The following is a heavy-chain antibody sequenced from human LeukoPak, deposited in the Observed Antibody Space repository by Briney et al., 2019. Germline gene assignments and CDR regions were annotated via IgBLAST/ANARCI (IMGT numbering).Heavy chain of an antibody. CDR1: GFTVSNNY. CDR2: IYSGGST. CDR3: ARSTPVDTARGYYGMDV. J-gene: IGHJ6*02. D-gene: IGHD5-18*01. V-gene: IGHV3-53*04. Sequence: GGSLRLSCAASGFTVSNNYMNWVRQAPGKGLEWVSTIYSGGSTYYADSVEGRFTISRHNSKNTLGLQMNSLRAEDTAVYYCARSTPVDTARGYYGMDVWGQGTTVTVSS.